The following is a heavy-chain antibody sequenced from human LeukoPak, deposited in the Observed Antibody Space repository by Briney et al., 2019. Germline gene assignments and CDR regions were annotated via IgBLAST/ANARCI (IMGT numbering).Heavy chain of an antibody. CDR1: ALRFSSFA. CDR2: IHGSGETT. CDR3: AKDLVVGATGRFDAFDI. Sequence: GGSLRLSCAASALRFSSFAMTWVRQVPGKGLEWVSGIHGSGETTYYADSVKGRFTISRDNSKNTLYLQMNSLRAEDTAVYYCAKDLVVGATGRFDAFDIWGQGTMVTVSS. D-gene: IGHD1-26*01. J-gene: IGHJ3*02. V-gene: IGHV3-23*01.